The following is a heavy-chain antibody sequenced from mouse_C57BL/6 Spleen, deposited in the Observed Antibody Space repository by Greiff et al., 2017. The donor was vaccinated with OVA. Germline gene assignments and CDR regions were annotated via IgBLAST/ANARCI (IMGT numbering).Heavy chain of an antibody. CDR1: GYTFTSYW. Sequence: QVQLQQPGAELVMPGASVKLSCKASGYTFTSYWMHWVKQRPGQGLEWIGEIDPSDSYTNYNQKFKGKSTLTVDKSSSTAYMQLSSLTSEDSAVYYCARRGCLRDFDYWGQGTTLTVSS. CDR3: ARRGCLRDFDY. J-gene: IGHJ2*01. V-gene: IGHV1-69*01. CDR2: IDPSDSYT.